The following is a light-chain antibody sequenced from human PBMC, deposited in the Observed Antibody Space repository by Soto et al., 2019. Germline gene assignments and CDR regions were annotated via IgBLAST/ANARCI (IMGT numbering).Light chain of an antibody. Sequence: EIVLTQSPGTLSFSPGERATLSCRASQSVSSYLAWYQQKPGQAPRLLIYGASTRATGIPDRFSGSGSGTDFTLTISSLEPEDSAVYYCQKRHMWPIKFGQGTRLEIK. J-gene: IGKJ5*01. CDR1: QSVSSY. V-gene: IGKV3-11*01. CDR2: GAS. CDR3: QKRHMWPIK.